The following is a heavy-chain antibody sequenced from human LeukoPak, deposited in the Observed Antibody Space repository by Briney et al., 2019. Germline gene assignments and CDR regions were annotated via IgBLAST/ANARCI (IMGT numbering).Heavy chain of an antibody. J-gene: IGHJ4*02. CDR3: AKDPTHYRVWDYYETIGLSY. CDR1: GFTFSSYA. V-gene: IGHV3-23*01. Sequence: GGSLRLSCAASGFTFSSYAMSWVRQAPGKGLEWVSAIGGSGGSTYYADSVKGRFTISRDNSKNTLNLHMNSLRAEDTAVYYCAKDPTHYRVWDYYETIGLSYWGQGTLVTVSS. D-gene: IGHD3-22*01. CDR2: IGGSGGST.